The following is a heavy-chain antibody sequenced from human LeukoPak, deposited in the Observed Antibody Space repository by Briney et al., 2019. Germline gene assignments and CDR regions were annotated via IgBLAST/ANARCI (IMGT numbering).Heavy chain of an antibody. CDR1: GFTFSSYA. CDR3: ARDLALGDFDY. J-gene: IGHJ4*02. D-gene: IGHD3-16*01. Sequence: GRSLRLSCAASGFTFSSYAMHWVRQAPGKGLEWVAVISYDGSNKYYADSVKGRFTISRDNAKNSLYLQMNSLRAEDTAVYYCARDLALGDFDYWGQGTLVTVSS. CDR2: ISYDGSNK. V-gene: IGHV3-30*04.